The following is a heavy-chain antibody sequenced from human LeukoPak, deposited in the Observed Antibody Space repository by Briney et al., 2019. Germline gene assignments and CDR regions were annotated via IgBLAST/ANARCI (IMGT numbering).Heavy chain of an antibody. J-gene: IGHJ4*02. CDR3: ARILTSGYSFDY. D-gene: IGHD3-3*01. Sequence: GGSLRPSCAASGFTVSSNYMSWVREAPGKGLEWVSVIYSGGSTYYADSVKGRFTISRDNSKNTLYLQMNSLRAEDTAVYYCARILTSGYSFDYWGQGTLVTVSS. V-gene: IGHV3-66*02. CDR1: GFTVSSNY. CDR2: IYSGGST.